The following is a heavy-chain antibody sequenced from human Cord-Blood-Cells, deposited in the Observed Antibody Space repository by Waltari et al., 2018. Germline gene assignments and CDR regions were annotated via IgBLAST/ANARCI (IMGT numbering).Heavy chain of an antibody. CDR2: FDPEDGET. D-gene: IGHD3-22*01. Sequence: QVQLVQSGAEVKKPGASVKVSCTVSGYTLTELSMHWGRQAPGKGLEWMGGFDPEDGETIYAQKFQGRVTMTEDTSTDTAYMELSSLRSEDTAVYYCATRGGYYYDSSGSPGAFDIWGQGTMVTVSS. J-gene: IGHJ3*02. V-gene: IGHV1-24*01. CDR1: GYTLTELS. CDR3: ATRGGYYYDSSGSPGAFDI.